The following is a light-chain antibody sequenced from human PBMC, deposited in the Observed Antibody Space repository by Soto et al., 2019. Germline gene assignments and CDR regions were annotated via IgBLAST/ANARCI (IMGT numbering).Light chain of an antibody. CDR2: EVS. Sequence: QSVLTQPPSASGSPGQSVTISCTGTSSDVGGYKYVSWYQQHPGKAPKLMIYEVSKRPSGVPDRFSGSKSGNTASLTVSGLQADDEADYYCSSYAGSNNFVVFGGGTKVTVL. J-gene: IGLJ2*01. V-gene: IGLV2-8*01. CDR1: SSDVGGYKY. CDR3: SSYAGSNNFVV.